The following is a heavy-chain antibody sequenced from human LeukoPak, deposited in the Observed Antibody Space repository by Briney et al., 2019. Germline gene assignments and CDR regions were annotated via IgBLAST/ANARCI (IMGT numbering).Heavy chain of an antibody. CDR3: ARHRYSSGWPPETNYYHMDV. D-gene: IGHD6-19*01. V-gene: IGHV4-38-2*01. J-gene: IGHJ6*03. CDR1: GYYISSGYY. CDR2: LFYSGII. Sequence: SETLSLTCAVSGYYISSGYYWGWIRQPPGKGLEWIGSLFYSGIIYYNPSLRSRVTISVDTSKNQFSLKLSSVTAADTAVYYCARHRYSSGWPPETNYYHMDVWGKGTTVTVSS.